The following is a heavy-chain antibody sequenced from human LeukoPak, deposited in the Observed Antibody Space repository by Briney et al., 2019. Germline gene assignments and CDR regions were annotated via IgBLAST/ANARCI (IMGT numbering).Heavy chain of an antibody. D-gene: IGHD3-22*01. CDR3: AEPEGGYYDIRPD. CDR2: IKEDGSEI. V-gene: IGHV3-7*01. J-gene: IGHJ4*02. Sequence: GGSLRLSCAASGFTFSSYWMSWVRQAPGKWLEWVANIKEDGSEIYYVDSVKGRFTISRENAKNSLYLQMNSLRAEDTAVYYCAEPEGGYYDIRPDWGQGTLVTVSS. CDR1: GFTFSSYW.